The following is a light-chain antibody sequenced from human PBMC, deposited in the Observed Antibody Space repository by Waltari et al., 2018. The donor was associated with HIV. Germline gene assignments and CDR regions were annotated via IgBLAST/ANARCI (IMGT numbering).Light chain of an antibody. Sequence: QSVLTQPPSVSATPRQKVTISCSGTSSNIGKNYVSWFQQLPGTDPKLLSYENNKRPAGMPDRFAGSKSGTSATLGITGLQTGDEADYYCGTWDTSLSAVVFGGGTKLAVL. CDR1: SSNIGKNY. CDR3: GTWDTSLSAVV. CDR2: ENN. V-gene: IGLV1-51*02. J-gene: IGLJ2*01.